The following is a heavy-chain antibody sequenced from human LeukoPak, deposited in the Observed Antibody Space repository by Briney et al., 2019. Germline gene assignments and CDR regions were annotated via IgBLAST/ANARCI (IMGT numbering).Heavy chain of an antibody. J-gene: IGHJ4*02. Sequence: SETLSLTCPLSGGSISSYYCSWIRQPPGKGLEWIGYIYYSGSTNYNPSLKSRVTISVDTSKNQFFLKLSSVTAADTAVYYCARGGRATFNYWGQGTLVTVSS. CDR2: IYYSGST. V-gene: IGHV4-59*01. CDR3: ARGGRATFNY. CDR1: GGSISSYY. D-gene: IGHD1-26*01.